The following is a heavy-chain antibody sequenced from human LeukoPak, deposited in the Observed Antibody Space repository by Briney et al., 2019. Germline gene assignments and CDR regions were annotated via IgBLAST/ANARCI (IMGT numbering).Heavy chain of an antibody. V-gene: IGHV3-66*01. CDR1: GFTVSSNY. D-gene: IGHD3-22*01. CDR2: IYSGGST. CDR3: ATGTDLHYDSSGYSPDAFDI. Sequence: GGSLRLSCAASGFTVSSNYMSWVRQAPGKGLELVSVIYSGGSTYYADSVKGRFTISRDNSKNTLYLQMNSLRAEDTAVYYCATGTDLHYDSSGYSPDAFDIWGQGTTVTVSS. J-gene: IGHJ3*02.